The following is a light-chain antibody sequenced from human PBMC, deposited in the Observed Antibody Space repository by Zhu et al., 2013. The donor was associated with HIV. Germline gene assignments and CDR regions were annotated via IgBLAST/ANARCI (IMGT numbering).Light chain of an antibody. CDR3: QQFNNYPPS. CDR2: AAS. J-gene: IGKJ2*03. V-gene: IGKV1-9*01. Sequence: GDRVTITCRASQSIGSWLAWYQQKPGKAPNLLIYAASTLQSGVPSRFSGSGSGTDYTLTIISLQPEDFSTYYCQQFNNYPPSFGQGTKLEIK. CDR1: QSIGSW.